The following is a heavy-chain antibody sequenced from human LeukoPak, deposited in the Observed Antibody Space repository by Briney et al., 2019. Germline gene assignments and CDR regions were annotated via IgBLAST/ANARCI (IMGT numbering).Heavy chain of an antibody. V-gene: IGHV3-30*02. CDR2: IRYDGSNK. Sequence: GGSLRLSCVASGFTFNDYTMHWVRQAPGKGLEWVAFIRYDGSNKYYADSVKGRFTISRGNSKNTLYLQMNSLRAEDTAVYYCAKVSDYVWGSYRLGDDYWGQGTLVTVSS. J-gene: IGHJ4*02. CDR3: AKVSDYVWGSYRLGDDY. CDR1: GFTFNDYT. D-gene: IGHD3-16*02.